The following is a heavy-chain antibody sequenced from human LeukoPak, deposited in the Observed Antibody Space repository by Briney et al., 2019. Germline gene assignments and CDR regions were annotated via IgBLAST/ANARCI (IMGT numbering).Heavy chain of an antibody. CDR2: ISSSDDGT. CDR1: GFSLSSYA. J-gene: IGHJ4*02. Sequence: GGSLRLSCAASGFSLSSYAMSWVRQAPGKGLEWVSAISSSDDGTYHAGSVRGRFTISRDSSKNTLYLQMNSLRAEDTAVYYCAKDGMGSGDYWGQGTLVTVSS. CDR3: AKDGMGSGDY. V-gene: IGHV3-23*01. D-gene: IGHD1-26*01.